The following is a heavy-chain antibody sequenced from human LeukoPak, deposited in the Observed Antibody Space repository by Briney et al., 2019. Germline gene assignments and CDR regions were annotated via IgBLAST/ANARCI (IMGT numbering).Heavy chain of an antibody. CDR2: IYTNGWT. Sequence: SQTLSLTCTVSAGTINTGLYYWTWIRQPAGKGLEWIGRIYTNGWTDYNPSLKSRVTMSVDTSKNQFSLKLSFVTSADTALYYCARGSGWNAFDPWDQGTLVTVSS. J-gene: IGHJ5*02. CDR1: AGTINTGLYY. V-gene: IGHV4-61*02. D-gene: IGHD6-19*01. CDR3: ARGSGWNAFDP.